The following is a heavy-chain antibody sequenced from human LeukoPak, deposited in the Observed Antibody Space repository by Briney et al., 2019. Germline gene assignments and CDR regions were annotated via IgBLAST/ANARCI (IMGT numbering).Heavy chain of an antibody. D-gene: IGHD3-22*01. CDR2: ISGSGGST. J-gene: IGHJ4*02. CDR3: AKRYDSSGYYSDY. V-gene: IGHV3-23*01. CDR1: GFTFRSYG. Sequence: GGSLRLSCAASGFTFRSYGMSWVRQAPGKGLEWVSAISGSGGSTYYADSVKGRFTISRDNSKNTLYVQMNSLRAEDMAVYYCAKRYDSSGYYSDYWGQGTLVTVSS.